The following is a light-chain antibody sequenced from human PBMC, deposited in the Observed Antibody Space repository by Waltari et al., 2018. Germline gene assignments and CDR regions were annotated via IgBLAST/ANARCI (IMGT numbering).Light chain of an antibody. CDR1: SSDVGSYHL. V-gene: IGLV2-23*01. Sequence: QSAPTQPASVSGSPGQSLTISCTGTSSDVGSYHLVSWYQQHPGKAPKLMIYEGSKRPSGVSNRFSGSKSGNTASLTISGLQAEDEADYYCCSYAGSSTWVFGGGTKLTVL. CDR3: CSYAGSSTWV. CDR2: EGS. J-gene: IGLJ3*02.